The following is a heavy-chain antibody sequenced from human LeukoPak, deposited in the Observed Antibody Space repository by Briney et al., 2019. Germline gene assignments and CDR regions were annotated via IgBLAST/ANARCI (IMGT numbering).Heavy chain of an antibody. V-gene: IGHV3-30*18. Sequence: GGSLRLSCAASGFTLSSYGMHWVRQAPGKGLEWVAVISYDGSNKYYADSVKGRFTISRDNSKNTLYLQMNSLRAEDTAVYYCAKDYYYDSSGYSYYFDYWGQGTLVTVSS. CDR1: GFTLSSYG. J-gene: IGHJ4*02. D-gene: IGHD3-22*01. CDR3: AKDYYYDSSGYSYYFDY. CDR2: ISYDGSNK.